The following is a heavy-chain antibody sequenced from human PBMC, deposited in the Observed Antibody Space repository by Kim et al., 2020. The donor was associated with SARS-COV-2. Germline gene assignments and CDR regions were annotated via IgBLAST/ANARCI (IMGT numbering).Heavy chain of an antibody. D-gene: IGHD2-2*01. J-gene: IGHJ6*02. CDR2: ISSNGGST. CDR3: VKGYCSSTSCSPILYYGMDV. CDR1: GFTFSSYA. V-gene: IGHV3-64D*06. Sequence: GGSLRLSCSASGFTFSSYAMHWVRQAPGKGLEYVSAISSNGGSTYYADSVKGRFTISRDNSKNTLYLQMSSLRAEDTAVYYCVKGYCSSTSCSPILYYGMDVWGQGTTVTVSS.